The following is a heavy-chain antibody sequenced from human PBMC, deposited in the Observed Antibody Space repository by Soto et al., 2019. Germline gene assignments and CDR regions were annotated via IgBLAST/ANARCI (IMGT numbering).Heavy chain of an antibody. Sequence: GGSLRLSCAASGFTVSSNFMSWVRQAPGKGLEWVSVIYSGGSTYYADSVKGRSTISRDTSKNTVYLQMNSLRAEDTAVYYCARYSSGWYQLDWGQGTLVTVYS. J-gene: IGHJ4*02. CDR3: ARYSSGWYQLD. CDR1: GFTVSSNF. D-gene: IGHD6-19*01. V-gene: IGHV3-53*01. CDR2: IYSGGST.